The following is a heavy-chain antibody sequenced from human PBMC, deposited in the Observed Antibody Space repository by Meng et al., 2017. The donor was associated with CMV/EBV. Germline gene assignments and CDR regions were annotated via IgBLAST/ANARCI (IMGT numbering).Heavy chain of an antibody. V-gene: IGHV4-30-4*08. CDR2: TYYSGST. J-gene: IGHJ4*02. D-gene: IGHD3-3*01. Sequence: QLQLPEPRPGLGKPSQTLSLTCTVSCGSISSDDYYWSWIRQPPGKGLEWIGYTYYSGSTYYHPSLKSRVTISVDTSKNQFSLKLSSVTAADTAVYYCARDNRRGGVDYWGQGTLVTVSS. CDR1: CGSISSDDYY. CDR3: ARDNRRGGVDY.